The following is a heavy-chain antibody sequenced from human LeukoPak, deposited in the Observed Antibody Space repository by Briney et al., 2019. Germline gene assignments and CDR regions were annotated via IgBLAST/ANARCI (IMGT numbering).Heavy chain of an antibody. V-gene: IGHV3-23*01. Sequence: QTGGSLTLSCAVSGLTFSSYAMRWVRQAPGKGLEWVSAISGSGGNTYYADSVKDRLTISRDNSKNTLYLQMNSLRAEDTDVYYCEKIIAVVYDAFDIWGQGTMVTVSS. CDR3: EKIIAVVYDAFDI. CDR1: GLTFSSYA. D-gene: IGHD6-19*01. CDR2: ISGSGGNT. J-gene: IGHJ3*02.